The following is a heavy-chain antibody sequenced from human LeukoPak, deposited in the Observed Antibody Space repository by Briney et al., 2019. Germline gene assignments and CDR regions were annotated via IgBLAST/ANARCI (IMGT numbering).Heavy chain of an antibody. CDR2: ISYDGSNK. CDR1: GFTFSSYA. D-gene: IGHD6-6*01. J-gene: IGHJ4*02. V-gene: IGHV3-30-3*01. CDR3: ARGIAARPRPLDY. Sequence: GGSLRLSCAASGFTFSSYAMHWVRQAPGKGPEWVAVISYDGSNKYYADSVKGRFTISRDNSKNTLYLQMNSLRAEDTAVYYCARGIAARPRPLDYWRQGTLVTVSS.